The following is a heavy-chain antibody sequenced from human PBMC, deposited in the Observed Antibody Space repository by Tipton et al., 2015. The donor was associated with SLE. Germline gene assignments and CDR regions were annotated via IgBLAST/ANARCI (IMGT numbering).Heavy chain of an antibody. CDR3: ARLPTGFPNWFDP. V-gene: IGHV4-59*08. D-gene: IGHD4-17*01. Sequence: TLSLTCTVSGGSISPHFWTWIRQPPGNQLEWIGYIRYSGRTEYNAAVESRAVISLDTSKNQFSLKLSSVTAADTAVYYCARLPTGFPNWFDPWGQGTLVTVSS. CDR1: GGSISPHF. CDR2: IRYSGRT. J-gene: IGHJ5*02.